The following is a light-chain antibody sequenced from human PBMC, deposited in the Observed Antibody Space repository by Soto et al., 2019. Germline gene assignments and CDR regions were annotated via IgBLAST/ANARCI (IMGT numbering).Light chain of an antibody. V-gene: IGKV3D-15*01. CDR3: QHYAGGSRIT. Sequence: EIVMTQSPATLSVSPGDRATLSCRASQSVSSNLAWYQQKPGQAPRLLIYGASTRATGIPDRFSGSGFGTDFTLTISRLEPEDFALYYCQHYAGGSRITFGQGTRLEI. CDR2: GAS. CDR1: QSVSSN. J-gene: IGKJ5*01.